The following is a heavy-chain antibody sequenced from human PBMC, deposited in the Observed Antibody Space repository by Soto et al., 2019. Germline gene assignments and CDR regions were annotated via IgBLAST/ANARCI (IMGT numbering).Heavy chain of an antibody. CDR3: AKESYCSSTSCYATSGFDY. D-gene: IGHD2-2*01. J-gene: IGHJ4*02. V-gene: IGHV3-30*18. CDR1: GFTFSSYG. CDR2: ISYDGSNK. Sequence: QVQLVESGGGVVQPGRSLRLSCAASGFTFSSYGMHWVRQAPGKGLEWVAVISYDGSNKYYADSVKGRFTISRDNSKNTLYLQMNSLRAEDTAVYYCAKESYCSSTSCYATSGFDYWGQGTLVTVSS.